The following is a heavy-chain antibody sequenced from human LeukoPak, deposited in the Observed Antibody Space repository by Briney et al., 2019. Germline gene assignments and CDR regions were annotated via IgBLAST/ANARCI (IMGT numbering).Heavy chain of an antibody. Sequence: AASVKVSCKASGYTFTSYYMHWVRQAPGQGLEWMGWINPNSGGTNYAQKFQGRVTMTRDTSISTAYMELSRLRSDDTAVYYCARDRRAVRGVYLDYWGQGTLVTVSS. J-gene: IGHJ4*02. CDR1: GYTFTSYY. V-gene: IGHV1-2*02. CDR3: ARDRRAVRGVYLDY. D-gene: IGHD3-10*01. CDR2: INPNSGGT.